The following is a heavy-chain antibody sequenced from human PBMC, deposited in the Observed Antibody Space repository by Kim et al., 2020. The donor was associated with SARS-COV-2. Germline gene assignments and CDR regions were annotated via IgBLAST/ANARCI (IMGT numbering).Heavy chain of an antibody. J-gene: IGHJ4*02. V-gene: IGHV4-59*01. D-gene: IGHD6-13*01. Sequence: SPSLKSRVTISVDTSKNQFSLKLSSVTAADTAVYYCARDRIAAAAYYFDYWGQGTLVTVSS. CDR3: ARDRIAAAAYYFDY.